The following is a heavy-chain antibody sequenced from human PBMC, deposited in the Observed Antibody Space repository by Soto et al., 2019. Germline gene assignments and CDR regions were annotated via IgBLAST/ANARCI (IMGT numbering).Heavy chain of an antibody. Sequence: GGSLRLSCAASGFTFSNYSINWVRRAPGKGLEWLSYISNNSSVKYYADSVKGRFTISRDNAKNSLYLQMNSLRDEDTAVYFCAKASTQLVDPFFDHWGQGILVTVSS. CDR2: ISNNSSVK. CDR3: AKASTQLVDPFFDH. CDR1: GFTFSNYS. V-gene: IGHV3-48*02. D-gene: IGHD2-8*02. J-gene: IGHJ4*02.